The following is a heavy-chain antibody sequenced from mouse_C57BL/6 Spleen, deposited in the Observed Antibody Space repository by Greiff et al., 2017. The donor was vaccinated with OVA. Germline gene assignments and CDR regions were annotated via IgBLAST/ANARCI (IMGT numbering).Heavy chain of an antibody. J-gene: IGHJ4*01. CDR1: GYTFTSYW. CDR2: IDPSDSET. V-gene: IGHV1-52*01. D-gene: IGHD1-1*01. CDR3: TRNSSYNNYGMDY. Sequence: QVQLKQPGAELVRPGSSVKLSCKASGYTFTSYWMHWVKQRPIQGLEWIGNIDPSDSETHYNQKFQDKATVTVDKSSSTAYVKISIRTYEDTAVYYCTRNSSYNNYGMDYWGQGTTVTVSS.